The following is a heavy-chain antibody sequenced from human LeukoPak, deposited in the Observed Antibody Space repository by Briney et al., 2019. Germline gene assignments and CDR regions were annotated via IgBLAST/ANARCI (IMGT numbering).Heavy chain of an antibody. CDR2: INGDGRNI. CDR3: AKDKYSPVRSMSEAAYYFDF. CDR1: GFTFSSYW. V-gene: IGHV3-74*01. J-gene: IGHJ4*02. Sequence: GGSLRLSCVASGFTFSSYWMHWVRQDPRKGLVWVSRINGDGRNINYADSVRGRFTISRDNAKNTLYLQMNTLRVEDTAVYHCAKDKYSPVRSMSEAAYYFDFWGPGTLVTVSS. D-gene: IGHD6-13*01.